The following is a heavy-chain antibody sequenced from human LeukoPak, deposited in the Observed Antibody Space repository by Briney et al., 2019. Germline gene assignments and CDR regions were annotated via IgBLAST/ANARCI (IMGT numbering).Heavy chain of an antibody. Sequence: GGSLRLSCAASGFTVSSNYMSWVRQAPGKGLEWVANIKKGGSERYYVDSVKGRFTISRDNAKNSLYLQMDSLRAEDTAVYYCVRVLGAYSNIYGPDFDYWGQGTLVTVSS. CDR1: GFTVSSNY. V-gene: IGHV3-7*01. CDR3: VRVLGAYSNIYGPDFDY. CDR2: IKKGGSER. J-gene: IGHJ4*02. D-gene: IGHD3-16*01.